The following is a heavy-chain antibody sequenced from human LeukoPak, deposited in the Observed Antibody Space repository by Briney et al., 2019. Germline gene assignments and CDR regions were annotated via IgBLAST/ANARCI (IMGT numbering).Heavy chain of an antibody. D-gene: IGHD5-24*01. Sequence: SETLSLTCTVSGVSISSSNNFWGWIRQPPRKGLEWIGSMHYRGTTYYIPSLKSRVTISVDTSKNQFSLKLSSVTAADTAVYYCARHEEEDGYNAKTFDFWGQGTLVTVSS. CDR2: MHYRGTT. J-gene: IGHJ4*02. V-gene: IGHV4-39*01. CDR3: ARHEEEDGYNAKTFDF. CDR1: GVSISSSNNF.